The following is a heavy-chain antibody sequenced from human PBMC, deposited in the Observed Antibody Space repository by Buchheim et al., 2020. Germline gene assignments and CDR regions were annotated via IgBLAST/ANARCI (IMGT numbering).Heavy chain of an antibody. CDR2: INPTGGSI. Sequence: QVQLVQSGVEVKKPGASVKVSCKASGNTFSSYYMHWVRQAPGQGLEWVGIINPTGGSIGYAQRFQGRVTMARDTSISTAYMELSRLRSDDTAVYYCASLGGVNGSYEEGFDYWGQGTL. V-gene: IGHV1-46*01. D-gene: IGHD1-26*01. J-gene: IGHJ4*02. CDR3: ASLGGVNGSYEEGFDY. CDR1: GNTFSSYY.